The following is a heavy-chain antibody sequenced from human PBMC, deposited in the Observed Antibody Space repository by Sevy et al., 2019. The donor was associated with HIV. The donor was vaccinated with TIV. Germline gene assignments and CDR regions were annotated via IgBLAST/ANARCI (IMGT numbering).Heavy chain of an antibody. V-gene: IGHV3-23*01. Sequence: GGSLRLSCAASGFTFSSYAMSWVRQAPGKGLEWVSAISGSGGSTYYADSVKGRFTISRDNSKNTLYLQMNSLRAEDTAVYYCAKDRGWLVVDPDGGFDYWGQGTLVTVSS. CDR2: ISGSGGST. D-gene: IGHD3-22*01. CDR3: AKDRGWLVVDPDGGFDY. CDR1: GFTFSSYA. J-gene: IGHJ4*02.